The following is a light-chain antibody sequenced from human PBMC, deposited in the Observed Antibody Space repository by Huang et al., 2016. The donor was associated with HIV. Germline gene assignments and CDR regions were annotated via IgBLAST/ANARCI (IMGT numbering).Light chain of an antibody. Sequence: DIQMTQSPSSLSASVGDRVTITCRASQSISSYLNWYQQKPGKAPKLLIYAASSLQSGVPSQLSGGGSGTDFTLTISSLQPEDFATYYCQQSYSTPSPTFGGGTKVEIK. CDR2: AAS. CDR1: QSISSY. CDR3: QQSYSTPSPT. V-gene: IGKV1-39*01. J-gene: IGKJ4*01.